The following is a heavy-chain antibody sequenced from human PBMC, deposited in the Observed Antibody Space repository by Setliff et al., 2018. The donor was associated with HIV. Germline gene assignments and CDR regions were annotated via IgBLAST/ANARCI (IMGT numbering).Heavy chain of an antibody. D-gene: IGHD4-17*01. V-gene: IGHV1-18*01. CDR2: ISPYNGHT. CDR1: GGTSNKYA. Sequence: ASVKVSCKASGGTSNKYAINWVRQAPGQGLEWLGWISPYNGHTNFAQKFQGRVTMTTDTATSTAYTEVRSLRSDDTAVYYCARTDYGGNSGGNYFDYWGQGSLVTVSS. CDR3: ARTDYGGNSGGNYFDY. J-gene: IGHJ4*02.